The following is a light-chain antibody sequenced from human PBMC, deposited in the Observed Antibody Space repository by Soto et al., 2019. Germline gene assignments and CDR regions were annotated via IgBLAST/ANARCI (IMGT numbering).Light chain of an antibody. V-gene: IGKV3-11*01. CDR2: DAS. CDR1: QSVSTY. J-gene: IGKJ3*01. CDR3: QQRSNWPPFT. Sequence: EIVLTQSPATLSLSPGERATLSCRASQSVSTYLAWYQQKPGQAPRLLIYDASIRAADIPARFSGSGSGTDFTLTISSLEPEDFAVYYCQQRSNWPPFTFGPGTKVDVK.